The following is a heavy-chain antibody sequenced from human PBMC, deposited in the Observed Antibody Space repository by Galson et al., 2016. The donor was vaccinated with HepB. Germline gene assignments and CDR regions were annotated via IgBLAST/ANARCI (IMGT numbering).Heavy chain of an antibody. D-gene: IGHD3-3*01. Sequence: SLRLSCAASGFTFSNYAMSWVRQAPGKGLEWASGISGTGGTTYYADSVKGRFTISRDTSKNTLYMRMNSLRAEDTAVYYCAKGDDFWSGYYGGLWGQGTLVTVSS. J-gene: IGHJ4*02. CDR1: GFTFSNYA. CDR3: AKGDDFWSGYYGGL. CDR2: ISGTGGTT. V-gene: IGHV3-23*01.